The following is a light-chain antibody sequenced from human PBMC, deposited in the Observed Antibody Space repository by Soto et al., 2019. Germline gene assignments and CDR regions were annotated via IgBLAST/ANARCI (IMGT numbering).Light chain of an antibody. CDR3: QQYNNWPPT. CDR1: QSVSSN. Sequence: EIVMTQSPATLSVSPGERATLSCRASQSVSSNLAWYQQKPGQAPRLLIYGTSPRGTGIPARFSGSGSGTEFTLTISSLQSEDFAIYYCQQYNNWPPTFGQGTKLEIK. CDR2: GTS. V-gene: IGKV3-15*01. J-gene: IGKJ2*01.